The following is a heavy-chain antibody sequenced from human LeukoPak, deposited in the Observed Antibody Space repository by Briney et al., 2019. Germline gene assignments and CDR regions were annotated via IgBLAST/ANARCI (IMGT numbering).Heavy chain of an antibody. D-gene: IGHD3-10*01. J-gene: IGHJ5*02. V-gene: IGHV3-23*01. CDR3: AKVRDYYGSGSYGT. Sequence: GGSLRLSCEASGFTFSDHAMSWVRQAPGKGLEWVSAITHIGGSTYYADSVKGRFTISRDNSKNTLYLQMNSLRAEDTAVYYCAKVRDYYGSGSYGTWGQGTLVTVSS. CDR1: GFTFSDHA. CDR2: ITHIGGST.